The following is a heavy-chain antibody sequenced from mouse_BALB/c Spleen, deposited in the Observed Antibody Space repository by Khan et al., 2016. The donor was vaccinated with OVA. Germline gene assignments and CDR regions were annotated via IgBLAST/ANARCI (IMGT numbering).Heavy chain of an antibody. CDR2: ILPGSYST. D-gene: IGHD1-2*01. Sequence: QVQLQQAVAELMKPGASVKISCKATGYTFISYWIEWVKQRPGHGLEWIGEILPGSYSTNYNERFKGKATFTADTSSNTAYMQLSSLTSDDSAVYYFARRDITNYWGQGTLVTVSA. CDR3: ARRDITNY. CDR1: GYTFISYW. J-gene: IGHJ3*01. V-gene: IGHV1-9*01.